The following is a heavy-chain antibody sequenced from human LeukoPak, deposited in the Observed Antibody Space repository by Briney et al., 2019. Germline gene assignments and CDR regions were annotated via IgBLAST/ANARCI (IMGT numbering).Heavy chain of an antibody. J-gene: IGHJ3*02. CDR1: GGSFSGYY. V-gene: IGHV4-34*01. D-gene: IGHD3-22*01. CDR3: ARGRYYYDSSGYYFGAFDI. CDR2: INHSGST. Sequence: SETLSLTCAVYGGSFSGYYWSWIRQPPGKGLEWIGEINHSGSTNYNPSLKSRVTISVDTSKNQFSLKLSSVTAADTAVYNCARGRYYYDSSGYYFGAFDIWGQGTMVTVSS.